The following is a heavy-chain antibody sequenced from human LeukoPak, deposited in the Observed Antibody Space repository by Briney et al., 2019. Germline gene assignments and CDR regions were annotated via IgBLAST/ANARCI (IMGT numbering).Heavy chain of an antibody. CDR3: GSDTTLGY. V-gene: IGHV3-74*01. CDR2: IKSDGSST. CDR1: GFSFSSSW. D-gene: IGHD5-18*01. J-gene: IGHJ4*02. Sequence: GGSLRLSCAASGFSFSSSWMHWVRQVPGKGLVRVSRIKSDGSSTFYADSVKGRFTISRDNAKNTVYLQMNSLRVEDTAVYYCGSDTTLGYWGQGTLVTVSS.